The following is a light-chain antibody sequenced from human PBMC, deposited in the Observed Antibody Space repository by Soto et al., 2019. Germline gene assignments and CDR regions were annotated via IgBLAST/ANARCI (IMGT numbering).Light chain of an antibody. CDR3: QQYENYPS. CDR2: KAS. J-gene: IGKJ1*01. V-gene: IGKV1-5*03. CDR1: QSLSGW. Sequence: DIQMTQSPSTLSASVGDTVTITCRASQSLSGWVAWYQQKPGRAPKLLIYKASSLQSGVPSRFSGSGFGTEFILTISSLQPDDFATYYCQQYENYPSFGQGTKVDIK.